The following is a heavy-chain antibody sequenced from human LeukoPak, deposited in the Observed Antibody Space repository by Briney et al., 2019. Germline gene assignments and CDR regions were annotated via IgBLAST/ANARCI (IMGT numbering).Heavy chain of an antibody. V-gene: IGHV4-34*01. CDR1: GGSFSGYY. D-gene: IGHD2-2*01. Sequence: SESLSLTCAVYGGSFSGYYWSWIRQPPGKGLEWIGEINHSGSTNYNPSLKSRVTISVDTSKNQFSLKLSSVTAADTAVYYCARGRGIVPAARYFDYWGQGTLVTVSS. CDR3: ARGRGIVPAARYFDY. CDR2: INHSGST. J-gene: IGHJ4*02.